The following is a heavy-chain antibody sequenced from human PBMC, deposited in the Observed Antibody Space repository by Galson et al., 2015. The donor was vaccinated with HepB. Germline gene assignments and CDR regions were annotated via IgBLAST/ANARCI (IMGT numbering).Heavy chain of an antibody. CDR2: IDPSDSYT. J-gene: IGHJ5*02. CDR1: GYSFTSYW. D-gene: IGHD2-2*01. V-gene: IGHV5-10-1*01. Sequence: SGAEVKKPGESLRISCKGSGYSFTSYWISWVRQMPGKGLEWMGRIDPSDSYTNYSPSFQGHVTISADKSISTAYLQWSSLKASDTAMYYCARQSPHCSSTSCYAPNWFDPWGQGTLVTVSS. CDR3: ARQSPHCSSTSCYAPNWFDP.